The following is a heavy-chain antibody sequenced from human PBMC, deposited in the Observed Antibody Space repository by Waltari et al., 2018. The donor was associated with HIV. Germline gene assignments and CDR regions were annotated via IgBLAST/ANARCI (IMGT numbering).Heavy chain of an antibody. Sequence: QVQLQESGPGLVQPSETLSLTCTAHGVSISVYYCSWLRQPPGQGLEWIGYVSDIGRTNYNPALKSRLTMSLDTSTNQVSLKLTSVIAADTAVYYCARSWFGESGPRGAFDIWGRGTMVTVSS. D-gene: IGHD3-10*01. J-gene: IGHJ3*02. CDR3: ARSWFGESGPRGAFDI. CDR1: GVSISVYY. CDR2: VSDIGRT. V-gene: IGHV4-59*01.